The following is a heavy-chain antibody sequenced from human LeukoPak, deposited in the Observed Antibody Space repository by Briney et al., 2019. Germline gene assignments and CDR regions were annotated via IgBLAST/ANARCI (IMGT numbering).Heavy chain of an antibody. D-gene: IGHD4-11*01. CDR1: GFTFSNYA. CDR2: ISYDGSNK. CDR3: ARDGTVTTTDAPMDV. Sequence: GGSLRLSCAASGFTFSNYAMHWVRQAPGKGLEWVAVISYDGSNKYYADSVEGRFTISRDNSKNTLYLQMNSLRAEDTAVYYCARDGTVTTTDAPMDVWGQGTTVTVSS. V-gene: IGHV3-30-3*01. J-gene: IGHJ6*02.